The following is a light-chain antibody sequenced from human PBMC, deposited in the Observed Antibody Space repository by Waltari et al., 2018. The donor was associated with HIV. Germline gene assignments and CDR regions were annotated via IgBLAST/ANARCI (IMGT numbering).Light chain of an antibody. CDR1: QGISSY. CDR3: QQYYSYPWT. CDR2: AAS. Sequence: AIRMTQSPSSFSASTGDRVTITCRASQGISSYLAWYQLKPGNAPKLLCYAASTWQSGVPSRFSGSGSGTDFTLTISCLQSEDFATYYCQQYYSYPWTFGQGTKVEIK. V-gene: IGKV1-8*01. J-gene: IGKJ1*01.